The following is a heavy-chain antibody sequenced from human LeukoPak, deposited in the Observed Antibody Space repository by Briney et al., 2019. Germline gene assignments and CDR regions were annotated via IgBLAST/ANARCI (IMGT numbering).Heavy chain of an antibody. V-gene: IGHV3-23*01. D-gene: IGHD1-26*01. CDR3: AKGGSYYGNYYYYYGMDV. Sequence: PGGSLRLSCAASGFTFSDYYMSWIRQAPGKGLEWVSGVSGSGGSTYYADSVKGRFTISRDNSKNTLFLQINSLRAEDTAVYYCAKGGSYYGNYYYYYGMDVWGQGTTVTVSS. CDR2: VSGSGGST. J-gene: IGHJ6*02. CDR1: GFTFSDYY.